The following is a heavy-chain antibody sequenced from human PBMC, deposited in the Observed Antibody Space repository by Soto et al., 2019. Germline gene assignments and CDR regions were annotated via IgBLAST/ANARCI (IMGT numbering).Heavy chain of an antibody. CDR3: ARTTSAYEYYYYGMDV. V-gene: IGHV1-18*01. Sequence: GASVKVSCKASGYTFTSYGINWVRQAPGRGLEWMGWISAYNANTNYAQNLQDRVTMTTDTSTSTAYMELRSLRSDDTAVYFCARTTSAYEYYYYGMDVWGQGTTVTVSS. CDR2: ISAYNANT. D-gene: IGHD5-12*01. CDR1: GYTFTSYG. J-gene: IGHJ6*02.